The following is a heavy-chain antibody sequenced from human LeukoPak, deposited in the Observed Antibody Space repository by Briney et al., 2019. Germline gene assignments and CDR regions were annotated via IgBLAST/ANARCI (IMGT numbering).Heavy chain of an antibody. Sequence: GSLRLSCAVSGFTFDAYLMTWVRQAPGRGLEWVANVNQDGTEQYYVDSVRGRSTISRDNAKNSLYLQMNSLRDEDTALYYCARRAYDYGDFFDYWGQGTLVTVSS. CDR2: VNQDGTEQ. V-gene: IGHV3-7*01. CDR1: GFTFDAYL. J-gene: IGHJ4*02. CDR3: ARRAYDYGDFFDY. D-gene: IGHD4-17*01.